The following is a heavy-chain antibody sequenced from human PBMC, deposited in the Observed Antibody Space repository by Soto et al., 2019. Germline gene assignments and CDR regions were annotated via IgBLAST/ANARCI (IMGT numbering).Heavy chain of an antibody. J-gene: IGHJ6*02. Sequence: QVQLVESGGGVVQPGRSLRLSCAASGFTFSSYGMHWVRQAPGKGLEWVAVISYDGSNKYYADSVKGRFTISRDNSKNTLYLQMNSLRAEDTAVYYCAKDRYYGSGCGGAYYYYGMDVWGQGTTVTVSS. D-gene: IGHD3-10*01. CDR2: ISYDGSNK. CDR1: GFTFSSYG. V-gene: IGHV3-30*18. CDR3: AKDRYYGSGCGGAYYYYGMDV.